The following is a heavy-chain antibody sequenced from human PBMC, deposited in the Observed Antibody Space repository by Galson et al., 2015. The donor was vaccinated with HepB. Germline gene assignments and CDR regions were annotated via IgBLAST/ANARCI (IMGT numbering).Heavy chain of an antibody. V-gene: IGHV3-11*01. J-gene: IGHJ3*02. CDR1: GFTFSDYH. D-gene: IGHD1-26*01. Sequence: SLRLSCAASGFTFSDYHMSWIRQAPGKGLEWVSYISSSGSTIYYADSVKGRFTISRDNAKNSLYLQMNSLRAEDTAVYYCARNKIVGARRDDAFDIWGQGTMVTVSS. CDR3: ARNKIVGARRDDAFDI. CDR2: ISSSGSTI.